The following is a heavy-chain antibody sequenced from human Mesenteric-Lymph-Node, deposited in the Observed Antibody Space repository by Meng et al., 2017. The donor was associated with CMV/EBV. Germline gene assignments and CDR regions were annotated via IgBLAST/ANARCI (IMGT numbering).Heavy chain of an antibody. J-gene: IGHJ4*02. Sequence: GGSLRLSCAASGFSLGTYSLNWVRQAPGKGLEWVAYIGSTGSSVFYADSVKGRFTISKDIPNNSVHLEMNSLRAEDTAVYYCASPLLPYYDFWSNYYYFDWWGQGTLVTVSS. D-gene: IGHD3-3*01. CDR2: IGSTGSSV. CDR1: GFSLGTYS. CDR3: ASPLLPYYDFWSNYYYFDW. V-gene: IGHV3-48*04.